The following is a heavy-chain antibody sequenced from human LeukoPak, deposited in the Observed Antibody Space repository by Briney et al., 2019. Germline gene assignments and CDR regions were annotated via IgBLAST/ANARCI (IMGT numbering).Heavy chain of an antibody. J-gene: IGHJ4*02. CDR1: GGSISSSSYY. Sequence: SGTLSLTCTVSGGSISSSSYYWGWIRQPPGKGLEWIGSIYYSGSTYYNPSLKSRVTISVDTSKNQFSLKLSSVTAADTAVYYCARRRGIAASSVWGQGTLVTVSS. D-gene: IGHD6-13*01. CDR2: IYYSGST. CDR3: ARRRGIAASSV. V-gene: IGHV4-39*01.